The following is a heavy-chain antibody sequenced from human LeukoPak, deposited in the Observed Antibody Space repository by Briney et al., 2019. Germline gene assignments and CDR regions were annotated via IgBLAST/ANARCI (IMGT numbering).Heavy chain of an antibody. J-gene: IGHJ3*02. CDR1: SGSFSGSYY. D-gene: IGHD3-10*01. V-gene: IGHV4-39*07. CDR3: ARSDGYGLVGI. Sequence: SETLSLTCTVSSGSFSGSYYWGWIRQPPGQGLEWIGSIYSSGSTYYNPSLKSRVIIIIDTPKNHFSLTLSSVTAADTAVYYCARSDGYGLVGIWGQGTMVTVSS. CDR2: IYSSGST.